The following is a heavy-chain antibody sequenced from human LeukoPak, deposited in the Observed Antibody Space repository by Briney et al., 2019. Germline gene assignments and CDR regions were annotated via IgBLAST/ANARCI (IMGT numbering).Heavy chain of an antibody. CDR1: GFTFSSYA. J-gene: IGHJ5*02. CDR3: ARDHSLEYGNWFDP. Sequence: GGSLRLSCAASGFTFSSYAMHWVRQPPAKGLEWVTMMSYDGSTQYYTDSVKGRFTISRDNSKNTLYLQMNSLRTEDTALYYCARDHSLEYGNWFDPWGQGTLVTVSS. CDR2: MSYDGSTQ. D-gene: IGHD3-3*01. V-gene: IGHV3-30*04.